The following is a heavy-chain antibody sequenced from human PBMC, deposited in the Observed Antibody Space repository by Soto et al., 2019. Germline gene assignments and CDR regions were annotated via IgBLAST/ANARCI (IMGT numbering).Heavy chain of an antibody. CDR1: GFTFSSYA. D-gene: IGHD3-3*01. V-gene: IGHV3-30-3*01. Sequence: QVQLVESGGGVVQPGRSLRLSCAASGFTFSSYAMQWVRQAPGKGLEWVAVISYDGSNKYYADSVKGRFTISRDNSKNTLYLQMNSLRAEDTAVYYCARDSGTTIFGVVVIPVLYYFDYWGQGTLVTVSS. J-gene: IGHJ4*02. CDR3: ARDSGTTIFGVVVIPVLYYFDY. CDR2: ISYDGSNK.